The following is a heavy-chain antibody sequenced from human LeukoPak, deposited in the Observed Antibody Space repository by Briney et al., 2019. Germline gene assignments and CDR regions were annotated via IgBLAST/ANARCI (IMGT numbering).Heavy chain of an antibody. CDR1: GFTFSNAW. CDR2: IKSKTDGGTT. D-gene: IGHD4-11*01. Sequence: GGSLRLSCAASGFTFSNAWMSWVRQAPGKGREWVGRIKSKTDGGTTDYAAPVKGRLTISRDDSKNTLYLQMNNLKTEDTAVYYCTTVGQNYSDYHYWGQGTLVTVSS. CDR3: TTVGQNYSDYHY. V-gene: IGHV3-15*01. J-gene: IGHJ4*02.